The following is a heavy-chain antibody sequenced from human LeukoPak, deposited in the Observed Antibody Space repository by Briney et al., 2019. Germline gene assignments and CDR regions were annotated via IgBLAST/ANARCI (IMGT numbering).Heavy chain of an antibody. V-gene: IGHV3-48*03. CDR1: GFTFSSYE. J-gene: IGHJ5*02. CDR2: ISRSATTI. Sequence: PGGSLRLSCAASGFTFSSYEMNWVRQAPGKGLEWVSSISRSATTIYYADSVKGRFTISRDNSKNTLYLQMNSLRTEDTAVYYCAKGDKMATWRRTYNWLDPWGQGTLVTVSS. CDR3: AKGDKMATWRRTYNWLDP. D-gene: IGHD5-24*01.